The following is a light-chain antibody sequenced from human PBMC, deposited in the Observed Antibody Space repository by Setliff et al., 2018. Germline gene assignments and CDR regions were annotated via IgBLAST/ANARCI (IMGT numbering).Light chain of an antibody. J-gene: IGLJ1*01. CDR2: DVS. Sequence: QSALTQPASVSGSPGQSITISCTGTSSDVGGYNYVSWYQQHPGKAPKLMIYDVSNRPSGVSNRLSGSKSGNTASLTISGLQAEDEADYYCSSYTSSSTQVFGTGTKVTV. CDR1: SSDVGGYNY. CDR3: SSYTSSSTQV. V-gene: IGLV2-14*03.